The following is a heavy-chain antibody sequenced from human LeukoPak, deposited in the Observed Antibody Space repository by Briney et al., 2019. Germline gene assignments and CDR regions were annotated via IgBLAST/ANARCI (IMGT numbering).Heavy chain of an antibody. D-gene: IGHD6-19*01. Sequence: SETLSLTCTVSGGSISSSSYYWGWIRQPPGKGLEWIGSIYYSGSTYYNPSLKSRVTISVDTSKNQFSLKLSSVTAADTAVYYCARHEVAGRFDYWGQGTLVTVSS. J-gene: IGHJ4*02. V-gene: IGHV4-39*01. CDR3: ARHEVAGRFDY. CDR1: GGSISSSSYY. CDR2: IYYSGST.